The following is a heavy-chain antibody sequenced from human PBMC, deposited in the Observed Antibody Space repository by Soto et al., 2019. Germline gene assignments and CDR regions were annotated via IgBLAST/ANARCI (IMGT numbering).Heavy chain of an antibody. CDR2: ISYDGSNK. D-gene: IGHD3-22*01. J-gene: IGHJ4*02. CDR1: GFTFSSYA. CDR3: GGGGRGDSVGWGGGAPDY. V-gene: IGHV3-30-3*01. Sequence: QVQLVESGGGVVQPGRSLRLSCAASGFTFSSYAMHWVRQAPGKGLEWVAVISYDGSNKFYADSVKGRFTFSRDNSKNALFQKRHGGGAEDGGVFFGGGGGRGDSVGWGGGAPDYWGQGTLVTVSS.